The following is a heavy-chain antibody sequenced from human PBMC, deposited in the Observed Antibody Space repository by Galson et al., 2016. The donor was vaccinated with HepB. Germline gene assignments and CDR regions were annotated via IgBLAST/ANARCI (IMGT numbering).Heavy chain of an antibody. V-gene: IGHV3-23*01. Sequence: SLRLSCAASGFSVSGKYMSWARQAPGKGLDWVSGISGRGERTYYGNSVKGRFTISRDTSKNTLYLQMNNLRVEDTAVYYCVKEGAWFGGDWFDPWGQGTLVIVSS. D-gene: IGHD3-10*01. CDR3: VKEGAWFGGDWFDP. J-gene: IGHJ5*01. CDR2: ISGRGERT. CDR1: GFSVSGKY.